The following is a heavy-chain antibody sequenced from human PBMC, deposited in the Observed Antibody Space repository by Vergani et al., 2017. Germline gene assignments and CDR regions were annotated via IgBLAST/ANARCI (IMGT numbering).Heavy chain of an antibody. J-gene: IGHJ3*01. V-gene: IGHV3-33*01. CDR3: VRDVRVSRT. Sequence: QVQLVESGGGVVQPGTSLRLSCAASGFIFKNHGMQWVRQAPGKGLEWVALIWDDGSKKNYGDSMKGRFTISRDNSKDTLYLEMNSLRAEDTAVYYCVRDVRVSRTWGQGTLVAVSS. CDR1: GFIFKNHG. CDR2: IWDDGSKK.